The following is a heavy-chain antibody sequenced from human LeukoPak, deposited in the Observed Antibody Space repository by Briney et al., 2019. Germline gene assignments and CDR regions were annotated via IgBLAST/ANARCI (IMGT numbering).Heavy chain of an antibody. D-gene: IGHD3-3*01. J-gene: IGHJ6*02. CDR2: ISAYNGNA. V-gene: IGHV1-18*01. CDR1: GYTFTSYG. Sequence: ASVKVSCKASGYTFTSYGISWVRQAPGQGLEWMGWISAYNGNANYAQKLQGRVTMTTDTSTSTAYMELRSLRSDDTAVYYCASSSNREWSRPYGMDVWGQGTTVTVSS. CDR3: ASSSNREWSRPYGMDV.